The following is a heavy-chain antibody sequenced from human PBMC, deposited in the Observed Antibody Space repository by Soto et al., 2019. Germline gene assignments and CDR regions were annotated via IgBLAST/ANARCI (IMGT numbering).Heavy chain of an antibody. CDR3: ARRDSSGYDGFDI. CDR1: GFTFSNYG. J-gene: IGHJ3*02. D-gene: IGHD3-22*01. V-gene: IGHV3-33*01. Sequence: QVQLVESGGGVVQPGRSLRVSCAASGFTFSNYGMHWVRQAPGKGLEWVAVIWYDGTNKYYADYVKGRFTISRDKSKNTRYLQMNSLRAEDTAVYYCARRDSSGYDGFDIWCQGTMVTVS. CDR2: IWYDGTNK.